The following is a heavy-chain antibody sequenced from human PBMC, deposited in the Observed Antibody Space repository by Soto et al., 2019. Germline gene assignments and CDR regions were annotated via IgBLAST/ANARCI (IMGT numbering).Heavy chain of an antibody. D-gene: IGHD2-2*01. CDR1: GFTFSSYS. CDR2: ISSSSSTI. Sequence: EVQLVESGGGLVQPGGSLRLSCAASGFTFSSYSMNWVRQAPGKGLEWVSYISSSSSTIYYADSVKGRFTISRDNAKNSLYLQMNSLRAEDTAVYYCARGPYQLLSDYYYYYMDVWGKWTTVTVSS. J-gene: IGHJ6*03. CDR3: ARGPYQLLSDYYYYYMDV. V-gene: IGHV3-48*01.